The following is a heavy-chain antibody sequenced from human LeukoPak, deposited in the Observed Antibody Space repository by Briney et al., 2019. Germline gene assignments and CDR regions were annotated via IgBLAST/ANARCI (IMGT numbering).Heavy chain of an antibody. D-gene: IGHD1-26*01. Sequence: ASVKVCCKTSGYTFSHFGITWVRQAPGQGLEWMGWISPFNGNTDYARQLQGRVTMTTDTSTSTAYMELRSLRSDDTAVYYCARDGAIVGATGDYWGQGTLVTVSS. CDR1: GYTFSHFG. CDR2: ISPFNGNT. CDR3: ARDGAIVGATGDY. V-gene: IGHV1-18*01. J-gene: IGHJ4*02.